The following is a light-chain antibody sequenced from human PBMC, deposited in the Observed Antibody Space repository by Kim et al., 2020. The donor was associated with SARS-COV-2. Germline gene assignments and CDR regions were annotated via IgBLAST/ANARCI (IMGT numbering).Light chain of an antibody. J-gene: IGLJ3*02. V-gene: IGLV6-57*01. CDR1: SGGIASGY. CDR3: HSYDSSHWV. CDR2: GDY. Sequence: GNTVTISCTRSSGGIASGYVQWFKQRPGTSPITVIYGDYKRPSGVPPRFSGSIDVSSNSASLTISDLQTEDEADYYCHSYDSSHWVFGGGTRLTVL.